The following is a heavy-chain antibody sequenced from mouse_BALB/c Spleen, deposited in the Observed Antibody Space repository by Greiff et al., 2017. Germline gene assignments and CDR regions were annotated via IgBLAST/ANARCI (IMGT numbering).Heavy chain of an antibody. D-gene: IGHD1-1*01. J-gene: IGHJ4*01. CDR1: GYTFTDYY. CDR3: AAVVATNAMDY. V-gene: IGHV1-77*01. Sequence: VQLQQSGAELARPGASVKLSCKASGYTFTDYYINWVKQRTGQGLEWIGEIYPGSGNTYYNEKFKGKATLTADKSSSTAYMQLSSLTSEDSAVYFCAAVVATNAMDYWGQGTSVTVSS. CDR2: IYPGSGNT.